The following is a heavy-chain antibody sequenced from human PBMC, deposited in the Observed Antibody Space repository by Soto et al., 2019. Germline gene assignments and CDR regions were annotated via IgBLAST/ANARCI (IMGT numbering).Heavy chain of an antibody. CDR2: IIPIFGTA. Sequence: QVQLVQSGAEVQKPGSSVKVSCKASGGTFSSYAISWVRQAPGQGLEWMGGIIPIFGTANYAQKFQGRVTITADESTSTAYMELSSLRSEDTAVYYCARGADTAMDNYYYYGMDVWGQGTTVTVSS. CDR1: GGTFSSYA. D-gene: IGHD5-18*01. V-gene: IGHV1-69*01. CDR3: ARGADTAMDNYYYYGMDV. J-gene: IGHJ6*02.